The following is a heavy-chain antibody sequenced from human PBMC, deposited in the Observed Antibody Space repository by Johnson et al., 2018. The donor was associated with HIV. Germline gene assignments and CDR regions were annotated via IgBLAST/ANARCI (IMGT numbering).Heavy chain of an antibody. CDR2: IRYDGSNK. J-gene: IGHJ3*02. CDR1: GFTFSSYG. D-gene: IGHD6-13*01. CDR3: ARDWSSWYTVDAFDI. Sequence: QVQLVESGGGLVKPGGSLRLSCAASGFTFSSYGMHWVRQAPGKGLEWVAFIRYDGSNKYYADSVKGRFTISRDNSKNTLYLQMNSLRAEDTAVYYCARDWSSWYTVDAFDIWGQGTMVTVSS. V-gene: IGHV3-30*02.